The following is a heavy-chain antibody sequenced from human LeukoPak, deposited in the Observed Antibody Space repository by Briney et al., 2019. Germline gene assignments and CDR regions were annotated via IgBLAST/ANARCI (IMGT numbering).Heavy chain of an antibody. CDR1: GFIVSSNY. V-gene: IGHV3-66*02. Sequence: PGGSLRLPCAASGFIVSSNYMSWVRQAPGKGLEWVSVTYSGGGTYYADSVKGRFTISRDNSKNTLYLQMNSLRAEDTAVYYCARGYNWNDLWGQGTLVTVSS. CDR2: TYSGGGT. CDR3: ARGYNWNDL. J-gene: IGHJ5*02.